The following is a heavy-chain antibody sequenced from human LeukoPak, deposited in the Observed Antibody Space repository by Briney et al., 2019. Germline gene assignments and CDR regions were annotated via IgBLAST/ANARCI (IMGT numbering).Heavy chain of an antibody. V-gene: IGHV3-15*01. D-gene: IGHD4-11*01. Sequence: GGSLRLSCAASGFTFDDYGMSWVRQAPGKGLEWVGRIKSKTDGGTTDYAAPVKGRFTISKDDSKNTLYLQMNSLKTEDTAVYYCTTDSGLPSAHYYYMDVWGKGTTVTVSS. CDR2: IKSKTDGGTT. CDR1: GFTFDDYG. CDR3: TTDSGLPSAHYYYMDV. J-gene: IGHJ6*03.